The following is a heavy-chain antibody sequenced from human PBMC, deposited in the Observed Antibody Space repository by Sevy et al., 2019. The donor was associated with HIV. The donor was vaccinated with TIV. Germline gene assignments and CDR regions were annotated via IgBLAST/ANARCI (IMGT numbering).Heavy chain of an antibody. D-gene: IGHD5-12*01. V-gene: IGHV3-11*06. CDR2: ISSGSTYT. J-gene: IGHJ5*02. CDR3: AKSRDIVATPLQFDP. CDR1: GFTFSDFY. Sequence: GGSLRLSCEVSGFTFSDFYMSWIRQAPGKGLEWVSDISSGSTYTKSADSVKGRFTISRDNSKNTLYLQMNSLRAEDTAVYYCAKSRDIVATPLQFDPWGQGTLVTVSS.